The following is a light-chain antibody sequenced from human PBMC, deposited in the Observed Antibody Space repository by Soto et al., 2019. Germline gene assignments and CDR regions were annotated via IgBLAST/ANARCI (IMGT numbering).Light chain of an antibody. V-gene: IGKV1-5*03. J-gene: IGKJ1*01. CDR3: QLYNSYLRT. Sequence: DIQMTQSPSTLSASVGDRVTITCRASQTISTWLAWYQQKPGKAPKLLIYRASSLESGVPSRFSGSGSGTAFTLTISSLQPDDFATYYCQLYNSYLRTFGQGTKVDIK. CDR2: RAS. CDR1: QTISTW.